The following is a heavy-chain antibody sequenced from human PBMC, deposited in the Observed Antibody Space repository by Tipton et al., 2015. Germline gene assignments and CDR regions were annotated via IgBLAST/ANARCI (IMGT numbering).Heavy chain of an antibody. J-gene: IGHJ6*02. V-gene: IGHV1-18*01. CDR1: GYTFTTHG. CDR3: ARDSRYSATFGTYYYYGMDV. Sequence: QLVQSGAEVKKPGASVKVSCKASGYTFTTHGISWVRQAPGQGLEWMGWISGYNVDATFAQQFQGRVTMTTDTSTTTAFMELRNLTCDDTAIYYCARDSRYSATFGTYYYYGMDVWGQGTTATVSS. D-gene: IGHD1-26*01. CDR2: ISGYNVDA.